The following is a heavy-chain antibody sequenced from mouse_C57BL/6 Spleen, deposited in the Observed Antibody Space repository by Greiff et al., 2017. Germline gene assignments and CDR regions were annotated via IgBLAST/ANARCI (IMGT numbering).Heavy chain of an antibody. V-gene: IGHV10-1*01. CDR1: GFSFNTYA. D-gene: IGHD2-4*01. J-gene: IGHJ4*01. Sequence: EVQLVESGGGLVQPKGSLKLSCAASGFSFNTYAMNWVRQAPGKGLEWVARIRSKSNNYATYYADSVKDRFTISRDDSESMLYLQMNNLKTEDTAMYYCVRHLGDYDEDYYAMDYWGQGTSVTVSS. CDR2: IRSKSNNYAT. CDR3: VRHLGDYDEDYYAMDY.